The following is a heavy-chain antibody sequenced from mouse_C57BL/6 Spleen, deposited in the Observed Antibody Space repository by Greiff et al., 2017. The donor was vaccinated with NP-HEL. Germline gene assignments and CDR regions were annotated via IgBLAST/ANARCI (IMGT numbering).Heavy chain of an antibody. Sequence: VQLQQSGPELVKPGASVKISCKASGYTFTDYYMNWVKQSHGKSLEWIGDINPNNGGTSYNQKFKGKATLTVDKSSSTAYMELRSLTSEDSAVYYCARSGSYYYGSSPDYWGQGTTLTVSS. CDR3: ARSGSYYYGSSPDY. CDR1: GYTFTDYY. V-gene: IGHV1-26*01. D-gene: IGHD1-1*01. J-gene: IGHJ2*01. CDR2: INPNNGGT.